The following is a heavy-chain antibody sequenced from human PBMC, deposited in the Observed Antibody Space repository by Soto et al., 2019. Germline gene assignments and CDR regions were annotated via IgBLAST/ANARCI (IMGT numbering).Heavy chain of an antibody. CDR1: GGTFSSYA. CDR2: IIPIFGTA. J-gene: IGHJ6*02. CDR3: ARDRAAPGGYSYGYFLSYYYGMDV. V-gene: IGHV1-69*01. Sequence: QVQLVRSGAEVKKPGSSVKVSCKASGGTFSSYAISWVRQAPGQGLEWMGGIIPIFGTANYAQKFQGRVTITADESTSTAYMELSSLRSEDTAVYYCARDRAAPGGYSYGYFLSYYYGMDVWGQGTTVTVSS. D-gene: IGHD5-18*01.